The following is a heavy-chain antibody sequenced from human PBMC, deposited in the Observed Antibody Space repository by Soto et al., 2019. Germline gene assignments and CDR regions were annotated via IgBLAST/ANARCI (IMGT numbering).Heavy chain of an antibody. V-gene: IGHV1-46*01. Sequence: QVDLVQSGAEVKKPGASVKMSCKSSGYRLSNYYMHWVRQAPGQGLEWMGIVNPSDGRANYARKYQGRVNMTWDTSTTTLYMEVNSLRSDDTAIYYCARAELIVAGQAFDSWGQETLVTVSS. J-gene: IGHJ4*02. CDR3: ARAELIVAGQAFDS. CDR2: VNPSDGRA. D-gene: IGHD5-12*01. CDR1: GYRLSNYY.